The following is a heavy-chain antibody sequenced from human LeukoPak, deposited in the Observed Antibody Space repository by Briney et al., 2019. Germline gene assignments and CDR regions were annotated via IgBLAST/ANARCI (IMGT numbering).Heavy chain of an antibody. CDR2: INHSGST. Sequence: PSETLSLTCAVYGGSFSGYYWSWLRPPPGKGLKWIVEINHSGSTNDNPSLKSRVTISVDTSNNHFSLKLSSTTAADTAVYYWWRDSSLVLRYLDWTPTYFDYWGQGTLVTVSS. V-gene: IGHV4-34*01. J-gene: IGHJ4*02. CDR3: WRDSSLVLRYLDWTPTYFDY. CDR1: GGSFSGYY. D-gene: IGHD3-9*01.